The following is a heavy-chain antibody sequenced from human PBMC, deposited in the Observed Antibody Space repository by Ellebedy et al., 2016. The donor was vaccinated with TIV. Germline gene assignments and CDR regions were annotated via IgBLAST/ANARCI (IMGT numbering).Heavy chain of an antibody. J-gene: IGHJ6*02. CDR3: ARGRRAVVGALNYGLDV. CDR1: GGSLSGYY. D-gene: IGHD6-19*01. V-gene: IGHV4-34*01. CDR2: IVHTGAT. Sequence: MPSETLSLTCAVSGGSLSGYYWSWIRQPPGKGLEWIGEIVHTGATNYNPSLKSRVSISQDTSKSQFSLQLSSVAAADTAVYYCARGRRAVVGALNYGLDVWGQGTTVTVPS.